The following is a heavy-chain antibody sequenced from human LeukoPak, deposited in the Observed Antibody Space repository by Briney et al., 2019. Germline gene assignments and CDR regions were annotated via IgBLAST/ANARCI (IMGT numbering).Heavy chain of an antibody. CDR2: IKSKTDGGTT. CDR3: TTEPSGWYWFDP. V-gene: IGHV3-15*01. D-gene: IGHD6-19*01. CDR1: GFTFSSYS. J-gene: IGHJ5*02. Sequence: GGSLRLSCAASGFTFSSYSMNWVRQAPGKGLEWVGRIKSKTDGGTTDYAAPVKGRFTISRDDSKNTLYLQMNSLKTEDTAVYYCTTEPSGWYWFDPWGQGTLVTVSS.